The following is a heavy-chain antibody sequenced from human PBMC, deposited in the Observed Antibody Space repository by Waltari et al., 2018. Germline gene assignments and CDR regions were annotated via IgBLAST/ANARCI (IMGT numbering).Heavy chain of an antibody. D-gene: IGHD3-3*01. CDR3: ARGATFGVVAYYFDY. J-gene: IGHJ4*02. Sequence: QVQLQQLGAGLLKPSETLSLTCAVYGGSFSGYYWSWIRQPPGQGLEWIGEINHSASTNYNPSRKSRVTISVDTSKNQFSLKVSSVTAADTAVYYCARGATFGVVAYYFDYWGQGTLVTVSS. CDR1: GGSFSGYY. V-gene: IGHV4-34*01. CDR2: INHSAST.